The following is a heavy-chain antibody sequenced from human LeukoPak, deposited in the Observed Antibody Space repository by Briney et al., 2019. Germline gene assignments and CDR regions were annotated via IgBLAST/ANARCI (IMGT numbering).Heavy chain of an antibody. CDR2: INHSGST. CDR1: GGSFSGYY. V-gene: IGHV4-34*01. J-gene: IGHJ6*03. D-gene: IGHD2-2*02. CDR3: ARGAFVGYCSSTSCYNLGYYYYYYMDV. Sequence: SETLSLTCAVYGGSFSGYYWSWIRQPPGKGLEWIGEINHSGSTNYNPSLKSRVTISVDTSKNQFSLKLSSVTAADTAVYYCARGAFVGYCSSTSCYNLGYYYYYYMDVWGKGTTVTVSS.